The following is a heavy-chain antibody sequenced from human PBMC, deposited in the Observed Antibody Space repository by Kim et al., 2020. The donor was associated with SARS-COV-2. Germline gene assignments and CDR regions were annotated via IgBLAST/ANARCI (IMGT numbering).Heavy chain of an antibody. J-gene: IGHJ4*02. CDR1: GFTVSSNE. V-gene: IGHV3-66*01. CDR2: ISGGST. Sequence: GGSLRLSCAASGFTVSSNEMSWVRQAPGKGLEWVSSISGGSTYYADSRKGRFTISRDNSKNTLHLQMNSLRAEDTSVSLIWGKWLGDYWGKGTLVTVSS. D-gene: IGHD3-16*01. CDR3: WGKWLGDY.